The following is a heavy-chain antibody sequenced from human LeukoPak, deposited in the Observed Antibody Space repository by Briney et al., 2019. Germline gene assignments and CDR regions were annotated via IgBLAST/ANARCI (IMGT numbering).Heavy chain of an antibody. CDR1: GGTFSSYA. Sequence: ASVKVSCKASGGTFSSYAISWVRQAPGQGLEWMGGIIPIFDTANYAQKFQGRVTITADESTSTAYMELSSLRSEDTAVYYCARGNSKSSHIYDILTGYFYYYMDVWGKGTTVTISS. CDR3: ARGNSKSSHIYDILTGYFYYYMDV. D-gene: IGHD3-9*01. J-gene: IGHJ6*03. CDR2: IIPIFDTA. V-gene: IGHV1-69*13.